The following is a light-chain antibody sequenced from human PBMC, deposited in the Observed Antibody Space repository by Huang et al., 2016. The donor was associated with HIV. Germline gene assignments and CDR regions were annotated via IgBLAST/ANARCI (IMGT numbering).Light chain of an antibody. CDR2: WAS. J-gene: IGKJ3*01. Sequence: DIVMTQSPDSLAVSLGERAAINCKSRQRLLYRSNNKNYLAWYQQTPGQPPKLLIYWASTRESGVPDRFSCSGSGTDFTITISSLQAADVAVYYCQQYYNTPFTFGPGTKVDIK. V-gene: IGKV4-1*01. CDR1: QRLLYRSNNKNY. CDR3: QQYYNTPFT.